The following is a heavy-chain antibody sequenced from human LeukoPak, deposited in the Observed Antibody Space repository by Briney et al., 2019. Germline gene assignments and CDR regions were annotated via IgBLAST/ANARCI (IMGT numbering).Heavy chain of an antibody. D-gene: IGHD4-23*01. Sequence: GGSLRLSCAASGFTFSSYGIHWVRQAPGKGLEWVAVIWYDGSNKYYADSVKGRFTISRDNSKNTLYLQMNSLRAEDTAVYYCARDYGGNSVRYFDYWGQGTLVTVSS. CDR2: IWYDGSNK. J-gene: IGHJ4*02. V-gene: IGHV3-33*01. CDR3: ARDYGGNSVRYFDY. CDR1: GFTFSSYG.